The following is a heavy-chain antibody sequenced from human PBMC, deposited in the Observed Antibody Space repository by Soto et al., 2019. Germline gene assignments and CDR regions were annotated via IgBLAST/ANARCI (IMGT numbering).Heavy chain of an antibody. CDR1: GFTFSSYS. D-gene: IGHD3-9*01. V-gene: IGHV3-21*01. CDR3: ARDDILTGYYLNFDY. J-gene: IGHJ4*02. CDR2: ISSSSSYI. Sequence: GGSLRLSCAASGFTFSSYSMNWVRQAPGKGLEWVSSISSSSSYIYYADSVKGRFTISRDNAKNSLYLQMNSLRAEDTAVYYCARDDILTGYYLNFDYWGQGTLVTVSS.